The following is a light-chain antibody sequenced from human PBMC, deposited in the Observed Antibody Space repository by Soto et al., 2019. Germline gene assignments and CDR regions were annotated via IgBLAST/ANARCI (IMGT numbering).Light chain of an antibody. Sequence: DVQMTQSPSTLSGSVGDRVTITCRASQSISSYLNWYQQKPGKAPNLLIYDAHSLESGVPSRFSGSGSGTEFTLTISSLQPEDFATYYCQQSYSIPWTFGQGTKVDNK. CDR3: QQSYSIPWT. CDR1: QSISSY. J-gene: IGKJ1*01. V-gene: IGKV1-39*01. CDR2: DAH.